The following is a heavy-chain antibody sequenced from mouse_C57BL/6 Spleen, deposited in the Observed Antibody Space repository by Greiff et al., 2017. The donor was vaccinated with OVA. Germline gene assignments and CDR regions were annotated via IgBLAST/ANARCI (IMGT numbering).Heavy chain of an antibody. Sequence: QVHVKQSGAELVRPGASVTLSCKASGYTFTDYEMHWVKQTPVHGLEWIGAIDPETGGTAYNQKFKGKAILTADKSSSTAYMELRSLTSEDSAVYYCTRSEDYDERRFAYWGQGTLVTVSA. J-gene: IGHJ3*01. CDR1: GYTFTDYE. D-gene: IGHD2-4*01. CDR3: TRSEDYDERRFAY. CDR2: IDPETGGT. V-gene: IGHV1-15*01.